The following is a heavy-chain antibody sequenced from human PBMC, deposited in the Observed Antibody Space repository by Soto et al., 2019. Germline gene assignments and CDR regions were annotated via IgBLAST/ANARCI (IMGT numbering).Heavy chain of an antibody. D-gene: IGHD3-16*01. J-gene: IGHJ3*02. CDR1: GGSPSTASYF. V-gene: IGHV4-39*01. Sequence: SEALSLTCTGFGGSPSTASYFVAWLRQAPGKGLEWIGDVYYSGSTKYNPSLKSRVTISLDTSKNQFSLKLNSVSASDTAIYFCAIPVSAYEYAYGAPFDIWGQGALVT. CDR3: AIPVSAYEYAYGAPFDI. CDR2: VYYSGST.